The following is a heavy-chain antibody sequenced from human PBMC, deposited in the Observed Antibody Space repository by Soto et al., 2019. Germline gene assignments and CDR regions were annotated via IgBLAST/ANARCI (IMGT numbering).Heavy chain of an antibody. Sequence: PSETLSLTCTVSGGSISSGDYYWSWIRQPPGKGLEWIGYIYYSGSTYYNPSLKSRVTISVDTSKNQFSLKLSSVTAADTAVYYCARGGYGDFWSGNDAFDIWGQGTMVTVSS. CDR1: GGSISSGDYY. J-gene: IGHJ3*02. V-gene: IGHV4-30-4*01. CDR2: IYYSGST. D-gene: IGHD3-3*01. CDR3: ARGGYGDFWSGNDAFDI.